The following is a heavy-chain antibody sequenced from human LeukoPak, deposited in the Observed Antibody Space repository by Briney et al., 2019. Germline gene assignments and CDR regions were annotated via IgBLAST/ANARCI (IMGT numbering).Heavy chain of an antibody. CDR2: IIPIFGTA. V-gene: IGHV1-69*01. J-gene: IGHJ6*03. D-gene: IGHD3-10*01. CDR3: ARNSFGGWYYYYYMDV. Sequence: EASVKVSCKASGGTISSYAISWVRQAPGQGLEWMGGIIPIFGTANYAQKFQGRVTITADESTSTAYMELSSLRSEDTAVYYCARNSFGGWYYYYYMDVWGKGTTVTISS. CDR1: GGTISSYA.